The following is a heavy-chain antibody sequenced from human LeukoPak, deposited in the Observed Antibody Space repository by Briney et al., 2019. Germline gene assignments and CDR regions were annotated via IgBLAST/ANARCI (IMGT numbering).Heavy chain of an antibody. J-gene: IGHJ5*02. V-gene: IGHV4-59*08. CDR1: GGSISSYY. CDR3: ARSIRLLADWFDP. D-gene: IGHD1-26*01. Sequence: SETLSLTCTVSGGSISSYYWSWIRQPPGKGLEWIGYIYYSGSTSYNPSLKSRVTISVDTSKNQFSLKLSSVTAADTAVYYCARSIRLLADWFDPWGQGTLVTVSS. CDR2: IYYSGST.